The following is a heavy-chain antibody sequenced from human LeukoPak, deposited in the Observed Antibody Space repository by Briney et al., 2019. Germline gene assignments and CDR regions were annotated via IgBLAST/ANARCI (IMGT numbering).Heavy chain of an antibody. V-gene: IGHV1-3*01. Sequence: ASVKVSCKASGYTFTSYAMHWVRQAPGQRLEWMGWINAGNGNTKYSQKFQGRVTITRDTSASIAYMELSSLRSEDTAVYYCARGGYCSGGSCPRNWFDPWGQGTLVTVSS. J-gene: IGHJ5*02. D-gene: IGHD2-15*01. CDR3: ARGGYCSGGSCPRNWFDP. CDR2: INAGNGNT. CDR1: GYTFTSYA.